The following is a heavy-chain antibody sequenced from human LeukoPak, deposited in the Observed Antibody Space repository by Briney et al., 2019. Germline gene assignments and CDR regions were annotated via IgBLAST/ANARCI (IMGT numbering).Heavy chain of an antibody. CDR2: ISSSSSYI. CDR3: ARDTPPLVANDAFDI. D-gene: IGHD5-12*01. Sequence: GGSLRLSCAASGFTFSSYSMNWVRPAPGKGLAWVSSISSSSSYIYYADSVKGRFTISRDNAKNSLYLQMNSLRAEDTAVYYCARDTPPLVANDAFDIWGQGTMVTVSS. J-gene: IGHJ3*02. CDR1: GFTFSSYS. V-gene: IGHV3-21*01.